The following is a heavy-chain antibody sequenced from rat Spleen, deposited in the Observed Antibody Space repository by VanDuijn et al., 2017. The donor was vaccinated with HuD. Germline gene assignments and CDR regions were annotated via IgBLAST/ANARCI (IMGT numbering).Heavy chain of an antibody. Sequence: EVQLVESGGGLVQPGRSLKLSCAASGFTFSDYNIAWVRQAPKKGLEWVATISYDGSSTYYRDSVKGRFTISRDNAKNTLYLQMDSLRSEDTASYYCTRHHYDGYYHGPVFGVMDAWGRGASVTVSS. CDR2: ISYDGSST. J-gene: IGHJ4*01. D-gene: IGHD1-12*03. CDR1: GFTFSDYN. CDR3: TRHHYDGYYHGPVFGVMDA. V-gene: IGHV5-7*01.